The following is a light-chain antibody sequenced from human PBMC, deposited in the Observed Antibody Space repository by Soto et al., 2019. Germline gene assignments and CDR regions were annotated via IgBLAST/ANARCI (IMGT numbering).Light chain of an antibody. V-gene: IGLV2-14*03. CDR3: SSYTYTNTPLYV. CDR1: SSDIVAYNF. CDR2: DVN. Sequence: QSALTQPASVSGSPGQSITISCTGTSSDIVAYNFVSWYQHHPGKAPKVLIYDVNNRPSGVSKRFSGSKSGNAASLTISGLQAEDEADYYCSSYTYTNTPLYVFGSGTKVTVL. J-gene: IGLJ1*01.